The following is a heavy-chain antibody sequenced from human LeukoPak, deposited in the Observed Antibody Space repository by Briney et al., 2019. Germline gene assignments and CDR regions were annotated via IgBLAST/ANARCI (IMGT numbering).Heavy chain of an antibody. CDR2: IYPSGST. V-gene: IGHV4-4*07. J-gene: IGHJ4*02. D-gene: IGHD5-12*01. CDR1: GGSFSGYY. Sequence: SETLSLTCAVYGGSFSGYYWSWIRQPAGKGLEWIGRIYPSGSTNYNPSLKSRVTMSVDTFKNHFSLNLSSVTAADTAVYYCARDGHSDTSRALDYWGQGTLVTVSS. CDR3: ARDGHSDTSRALDY.